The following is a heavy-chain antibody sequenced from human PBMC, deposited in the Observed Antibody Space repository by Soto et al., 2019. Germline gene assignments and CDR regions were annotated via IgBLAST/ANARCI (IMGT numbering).Heavy chain of an antibody. J-gene: IGHJ6*02. D-gene: IGHD3-3*01. CDR3: ARDRSRVFGVVIPPYYYYGMDV. CDR2: ISYDGSNK. Sequence: GGSLRLSCAASGFTFSSYAMHWVRQDPGKGLEWVAVISYDGSNKYYADSVKGRFTISRDNSKNTLYLQMNSLRAEDTAVYYCARDRSRVFGVVIPPYYYYGMDVWGQGTTVTVSS. CDR1: GFTFSSYA. V-gene: IGHV3-30*04.